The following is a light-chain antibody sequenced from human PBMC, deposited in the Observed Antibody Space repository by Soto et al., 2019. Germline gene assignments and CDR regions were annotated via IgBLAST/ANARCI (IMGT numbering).Light chain of an antibody. CDR2: DVS. J-gene: IGLJ2*01. Sequence: QSVLTQPASVSGSPGQSITISCTGTSSDVGGYNYVSWYQHHPGKAPKLMIYDVSNRPSGVSDRFSGSKSGNTASLTVSGLQAEDEADYYCSSHTSSNTPVVFGGGTKVTVL. CDR3: SSHTSSNTPVV. CDR1: SSDVGGYNY. V-gene: IGLV2-14*03.